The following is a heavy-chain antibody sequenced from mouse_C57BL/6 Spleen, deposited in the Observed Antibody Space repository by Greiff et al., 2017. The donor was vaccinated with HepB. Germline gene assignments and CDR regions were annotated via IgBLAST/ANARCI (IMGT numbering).Heavy chain of an antibody. J-gene: IGHJ1*03. Sequence: VKLVESGPELVKPGASVKISCKASGYAFSSSWMNWVKQRPGKGLEWIGRIYPGDGDTNYNGKFKGKATLTADKSSSTAYMQLSSLTSEDSAVYFCARKGDYYGSRNNWYFDVWGTGTTVTVSS. CDR2: IYPGDGDT. V-gene: IGHV1-82*01. CDR3: ARKGDYYGSRNNWYFDV. D-gene: IGHD1-1*01. CDR1: GYAFSSSW.